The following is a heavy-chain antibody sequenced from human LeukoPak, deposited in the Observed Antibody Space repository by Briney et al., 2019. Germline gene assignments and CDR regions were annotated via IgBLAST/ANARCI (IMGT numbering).Heavy chain of an antibody. CDR2: IYHSGST. CDR3: ARSYSSGWVDAFDI. CDR1: GVSISSGGYS. J-gene: IGHJ3*02. Sequence: SETLSLTCAVSGVSISSGGYSWSWIRQPPGKGLEWIGYIYHSGSTYYNPSLKSRVTISVDRSKNQFSLKLSSVTAADTAVYYCARSYSSGWVDAFDIWGQGTMVTVSS. D-gene: IGHD6-19*01. V-gene: IGHV4-30-2*01.